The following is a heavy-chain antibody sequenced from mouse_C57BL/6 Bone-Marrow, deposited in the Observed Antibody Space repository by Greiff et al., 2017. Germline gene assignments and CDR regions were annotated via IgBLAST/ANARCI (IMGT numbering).Heavy chain of an antibody. D-gene: IGHD3-3*01. V-gene: IGHV3-6*01. CDR1: GYSITSGYY. J-gene: IGHJ2*01. Sequence: VQLKESGPGLVKPSQSLSLTCSVTGYSITSGYYWNWIRQFPGNKLEWMGYISYDGSNNYNPSLKNRISITRDTSKNQFFLKLNSVTTEDTATYYCATAGTGYWGQGTTLTVSS. CDR2: ISYDGSN. CDR3: ATAGTGY.